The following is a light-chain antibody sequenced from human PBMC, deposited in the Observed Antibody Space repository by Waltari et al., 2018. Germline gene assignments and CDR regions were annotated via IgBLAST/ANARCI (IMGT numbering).Light chain of an antibody. J-gene: IGLJ3*02. Sequence: NFMLTQPHSVSESPGKTVTISCTRSSGSIASNYVQWYQQRPGSSPTPVIFEDDQRPSGVPDPFSGSIDSSSNSASLTISGLKTEDEADYYCQSYDSSDLWVFGGGTRLTVL. CDR3: QSYDSSDLWV. V-gene: IGLV6-57*01. CDR2: EDD. CDR1: SGSIASNY.